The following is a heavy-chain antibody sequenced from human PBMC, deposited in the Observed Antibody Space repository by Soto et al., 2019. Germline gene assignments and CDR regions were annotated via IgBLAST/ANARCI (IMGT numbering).Heavy chain of an antibody. D-gene: IGHD3-10*01. CDR3: ASKNYYGSGSKFQH. V-gene: IGHV4-59*01. CDR2: IYYSGST. CDR1: GGSISSYY. J-gene: IGHJ1*01. Sequence: PSETLSLTCTVSGGSISSYYWSWIRQPPGKGLEWIGYIYYSGSTNYNPSLKSRVTISVDTSKNQFSLKLSSVTAADTAVYYCASKNYYGSGSKFQHWGQGTLVTVSS.